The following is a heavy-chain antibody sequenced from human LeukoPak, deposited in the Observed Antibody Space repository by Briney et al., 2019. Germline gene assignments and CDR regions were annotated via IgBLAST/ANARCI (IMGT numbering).Heavy chain of an antibody. J-gene: IGHJ6*03. Sequence: SETLSLTCTVSGGSISSSSYYWGWIRQPPGKGLEWIGYIYYSGSTNYSPSLRSRVTISVDTSKNQSSLKLSSVTAADTAVYYCARETSQKGAHYMDVWGKGTTITISS. V-gene: IGHV4-61*01. CDR1: GGSISSSSYY. CDR2: IYYSGST. D-gene: IGHD3-16*01. CDR3: ARETSQKGAHYMDV.